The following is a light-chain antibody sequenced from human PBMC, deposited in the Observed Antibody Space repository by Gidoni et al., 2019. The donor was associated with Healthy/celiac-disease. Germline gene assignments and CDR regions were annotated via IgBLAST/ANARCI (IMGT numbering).Light chain of an antibody. Sequence: QSALTQPASVSGSPGHSITISCTGTSRDVGGYNYVSWYQQPPGKAPNLMIYDVSNRPSGAATRFSGSKSGNTSSLTISGLQAEEEADYYCSSYTSSSTPSVFGGGTKLTVL. CDR2: DVS. V-gene: IGLV2-14*01. CDR3: SSYTSSSTPSV. CDR1: SRDVGGYNY. J-gene: IGLJ2*01.